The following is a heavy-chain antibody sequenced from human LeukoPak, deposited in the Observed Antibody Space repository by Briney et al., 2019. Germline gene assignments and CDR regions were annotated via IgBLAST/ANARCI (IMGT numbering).Heavy chain of an antibody. V-gene: IGHV6-1*01. D-gene: IGHD2-2*01. CDR3: TRGGVEAPAAMGFDY. CDR1: GDSVSSNSAA. CDR2: TYYRSKWYN. Sequence: PSQTLSLTCAISGDSVSSNSAAWNWIRRSPSRGLEWLGRTYYRSKWYNEYALSVKSRITINPDTAKNQFSLQLSSVTPDDTAVYYCTRGGVEAPAAMGFDYWGQGTLVTVS. J-gene: IGHJ4*02.